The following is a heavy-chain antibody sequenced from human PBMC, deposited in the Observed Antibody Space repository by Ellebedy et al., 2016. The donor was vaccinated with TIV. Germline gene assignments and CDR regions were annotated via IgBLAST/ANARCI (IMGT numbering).Heavy chain of an antibody. V-gene: IGHV4-59*08. CDR3: ARHSEKYYYDSSGYGFDI. CDR1: AASISSHY. D-gene: IGHD3-22*01. Sequence: MPSETLSLTCAVSAASISSHYWSWIRQPPGKGLEWIGYIDNSGSTNYNPSLKSRVIISVDTSKSQFSLKLSSVTAADTAVYYCARHSEKYYYDSSGYGFDIWGQGTMVTVSS. CDR2: IDNSGST. J-gene: IGHJ3*02.